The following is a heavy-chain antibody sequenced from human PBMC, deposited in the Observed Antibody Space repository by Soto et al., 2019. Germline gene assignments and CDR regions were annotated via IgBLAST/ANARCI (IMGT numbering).Heavy chain of an antibody. CDR3: ARDLTTATGAFDY. D-gene: IGHD6-13*01. CDR2: ISSSSNNI. CDR1: GFSLRSYS. J-gene: IGHJ4*02. Sequence: PGGSLRLSCAASGFSLRSYSMNWVRQAPGKGLEWVSSISSSSNNIYYADSAKGRFTISRDNAKNSLFLQVNSLRDEDTAVYFCARDLTTATGAFDYWGQGTLVTVSS. V-gene: IGHV3-21*01.